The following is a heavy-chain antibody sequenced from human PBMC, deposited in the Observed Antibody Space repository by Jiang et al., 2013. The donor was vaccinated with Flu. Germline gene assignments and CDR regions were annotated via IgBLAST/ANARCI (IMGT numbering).Heavy chain of an antibody. D-gene: IGHD2-15*01. CDR1: GGSISSSSYY. V-gene: IGHV4-39*07. CDR2: ISYSGST. CDR3: ARHTRWWQRDY. J-gene: IGHJ4*02. Sequence: GPGLVKPSETLSLTCTVSGGSISSSSYYWGWIRQPPGKGLEWIGSISYSGSTYYNPSLKSRVTISVDTSKNQFSLKLSSVTAADTAVYYCARHTRWWQRDYWGQGTLVTVSS.